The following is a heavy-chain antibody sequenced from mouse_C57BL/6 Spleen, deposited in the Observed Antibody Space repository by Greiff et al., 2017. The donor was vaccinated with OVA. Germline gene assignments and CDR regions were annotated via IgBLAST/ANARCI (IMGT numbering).Heavy chain of an antibody. Sequence: EVKVEESGGGLVQPGGSLKLSCAASGFTFSDYYMYWVRQTPEKRLEWVAYISNGGGSNYYPDTVKGRFTISRDNAKNTLYPQMSRLKSEDTAMYYCARQGLPYAMDYWGQGTSVTVST. V-gene: IGHV5-12*01. CDR1: GFTFSDYY. CDR3: ARQGLPYAMDY. J-gene: IGHJ4*01. CDR2: ISNGGGSN. D-gene: IGHD5-5*01.